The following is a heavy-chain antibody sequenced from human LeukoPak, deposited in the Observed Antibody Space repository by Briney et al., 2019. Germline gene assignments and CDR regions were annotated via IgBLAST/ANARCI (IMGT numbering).Heavy chain of an antibody. J-gene: IGHJ6*03. CDR1: GGSFSGYY. CDR2: INHSGST. CDR3: ARTNYGDQNNYYYYMDV. Sequence: SETLSLTCAVYGGSFSGYYWSWIRQPPGKGLEWIGEINHSGSTNYNPSLKSRVTISVDTSKNQFSLKLSSVTAADTAVYYCARTNYGDQNNYYYYMDVWGKGTTVTVSS. D-gene: IGHD4-17*01. V-gene: IGHV4-34*01.